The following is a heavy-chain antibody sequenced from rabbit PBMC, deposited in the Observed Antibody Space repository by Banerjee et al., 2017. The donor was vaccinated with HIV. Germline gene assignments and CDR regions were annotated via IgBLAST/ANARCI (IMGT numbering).Heavy chain of an antibody. J-gene: IGHJ4*01. CDR1: GIDFSIFG. V-gene: IGHV1S47*01. CDR2: IYPDYGST. Sequence: QEQLVESGGGLVQPEGSLTLTCKASGIDFSIFGISWVRQAPGKGLEWVAYIYPDYGSTDYASWVNGRFTISLDNAQNTVFLQMTSLTAADTATYFCARVGYSYDDYGARNYFNLWGQGTLVTVS. CDR3: ARVGYSYDDYGARNYFNL. D-gene: IGHD2-1*01.